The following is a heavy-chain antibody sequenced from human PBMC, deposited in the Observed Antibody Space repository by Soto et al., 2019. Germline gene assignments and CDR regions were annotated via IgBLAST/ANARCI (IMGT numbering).Heavy chain of an antibody. CDR3: ARDRGEYSSSSDWFDP. Sequence: LETLSLTCTVSGGSISSYYWSWIRQPPGKGLEWIGYIYYSGSTNYNPSLKSRVTISVDTSKNQFSLKLSSVTAADTAVYYCARDRGEYSSSSDWFDPWGQGTLVTVSS. D-gene: IGHD6-6*01. CDR2: IYYSGST. CDR1: GGSISSYY. V-gene: IGHV4-59*01. J-gene: IGHJ5*02.